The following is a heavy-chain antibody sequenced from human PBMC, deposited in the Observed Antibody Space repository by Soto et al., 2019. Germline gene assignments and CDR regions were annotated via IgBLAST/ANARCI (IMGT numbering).Heavy chain of an antibody. CDR1: GGSISSGGYY. J-gene: IGHJ4*02. CDR2: IYYSGST. CDR3: ARALNKPHFDY. V-gene: IGHV4-31*03. Sequence: SETLSLTCTVSGGSISSGGYYWSWIRRHPGKGLEWIGYIYYSGSTYYSPSLKSRVTISVDTSKNQFSLKLSSVTAADTAVYYCARALNKPHFDYWGQGTLVTVSS.